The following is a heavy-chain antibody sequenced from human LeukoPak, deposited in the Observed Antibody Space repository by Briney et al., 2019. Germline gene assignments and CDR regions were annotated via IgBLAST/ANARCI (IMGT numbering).Heavy chain of an antibody. CDR3: ARARGAAAWDY. Sequence: ASVQVSCKASGYTFTVNYMHWVRQAPGQGLQWMGWINPNSGGTNYAQKFQGRVTMTRDTSISTAYMELSRLRSDDTAVYYCARARGAAAWDYWGQGTLVTVSS. V-gene: IGHV1-2*02. CDR2: INPNSGGT. CDR1: GYTFTVNY. D-gene: IGHD6-13*01. J-gene: IGHJ4*02.